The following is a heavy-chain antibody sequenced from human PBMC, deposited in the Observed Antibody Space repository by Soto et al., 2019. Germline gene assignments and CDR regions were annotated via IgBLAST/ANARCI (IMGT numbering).Heavy chain of an antibody. Sequence: QVQLVESGGGVVQPGRSLRLSCAASGFTFSSYAIHWVRQAPGKGLEWVAVISYDGSNKYYADSVKGRFTISRDNSKNTLYLLMNILRAEDTAVYYCARDLKPYYYYYTMDVWGQGTTVTVSS. J-gene: IGHJ6*02. CDR3: ARDLKPYYYYYTMDV. V-gene: IGHV3-30-3*01. CDR1: GFTFSSYA. CDR2: ISYDGSNK.